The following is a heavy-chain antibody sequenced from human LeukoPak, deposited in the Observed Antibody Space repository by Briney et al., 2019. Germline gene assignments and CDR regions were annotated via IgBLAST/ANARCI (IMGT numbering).Heavy chain of an antibody. CDR2: IYSGDTT. CDR3: AELGITMIGGV. V-gene: IGHV3-66*01. D-gene: IGHD3-10*02. CDR1: GFIVSNNH. Sequence: GGSLRLSCAASGFIVSNNHINWIRQAPGKGLEWVSIIYSGDTTYYSDSVKGRFILSSDNSKNMLYLQMNSLRAEDTAVYYCAELGITMIGGVWGKGTTVTISS. J-gene: IGHJ6*04.